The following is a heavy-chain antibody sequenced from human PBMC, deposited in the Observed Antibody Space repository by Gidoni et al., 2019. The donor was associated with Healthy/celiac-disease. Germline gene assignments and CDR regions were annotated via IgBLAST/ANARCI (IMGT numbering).Heavy chain of an antibody. V-gene: IGHV3-21*01. J-gene: IGHJ3*02. Sequence: EVQLVESGGGLVKPGGSLRLSCAASGFTFSSYSMNWVRQAPGKGLEWVSSISSSSSYIYYADSVKGRFTISRDNAKNSLYLQMNSLRAEDTAVYYCAGGQYSSSWFAFDIWGQGTMVTVSS. CDR1: GFTFSSYS. CDR3: AGGQYSSSWFAFDI. D-gene: IGHD6-13*01. CDR2: ISSSSSYI.